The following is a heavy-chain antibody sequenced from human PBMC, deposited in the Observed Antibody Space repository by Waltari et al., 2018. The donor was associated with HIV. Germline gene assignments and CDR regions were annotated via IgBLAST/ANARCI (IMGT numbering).Heavy chain of an antibody. J-gene: IGHJ4*02. V-gene: IGHV1-3*01. CDR3: ARDEAASAPVDY. Sequence: QVQLVQSGAEVKKPGASVKISCKTSGYSFTRYPIHWVRQAHGQGLEWMGRINPDYGLTKYSQKCQGRITITRDTSAAIVYMELTSLRSEDTAIYYCARDEAASAPVDYWGQGTRVSVSS. D-gene: IGHD2-2*01. CDR2: INPDYGLT. CDR1: GYSFTRYP.